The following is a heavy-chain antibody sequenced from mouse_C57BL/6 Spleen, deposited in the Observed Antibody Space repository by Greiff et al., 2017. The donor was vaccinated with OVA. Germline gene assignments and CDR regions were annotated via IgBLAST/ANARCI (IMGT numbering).Heavy chain of an antibody. CDR1: GFTFSSYA. Sequence: DVMLVESGEGLVKPGGSLKLSCAASGFTFSSYAMSWVRQTPEKRLEWVAYISSGGDYIYYADTVKGRFTISRDNARNTLYLQMSSLKSEDTAMYYCTRDRGLLRFAYWGQGTLVTVSA. V-gene: IGHV5-9-1*02. CDR2: ISSGGDYI. CDR3: TRDRGLLRFAY. D-gene: IGHD2-3*01. J-gene: IGHJ3*01.